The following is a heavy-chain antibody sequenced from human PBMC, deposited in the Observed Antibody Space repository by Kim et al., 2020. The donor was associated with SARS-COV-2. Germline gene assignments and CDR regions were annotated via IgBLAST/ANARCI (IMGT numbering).Heavy chain of an antibody. CDR2: IYTSGST. CDR1: GGSISSGSYY. D-gene: IGHD5-12*01. CDR3: ARDTTRRAESRIRDGYNSYYGMDV. Sequence: SETLSLTCTVSGGSISSGSYYWSWIRQPAGKGLEWIGRIYTSGSTNYNPSLKSRVTISVDTSKNQFSLKLSSVTAADTAVYYCARDTTRRAESRIRDGYNSYYGMDVWGQGTTVTVSS. V-gene: IGHV4-61*02. J-gene: IGHJ6*02.